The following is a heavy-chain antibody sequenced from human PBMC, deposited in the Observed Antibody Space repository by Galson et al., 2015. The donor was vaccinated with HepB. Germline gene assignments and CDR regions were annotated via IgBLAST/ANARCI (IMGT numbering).Heavy chain of an antibody. D-gene: IGHD2-2*01. J-gene: IGHJ6*02. Sequence: SLRLSCAASGFTFSSYGMHWVRQAPGKGLEWVAVISYDGSNKYYADSVKGRFTISRDNSKNTLYLQMNSLRAEDTAVYYCAKVPLMVCSSTSCPLGWYYYYGMDVWGQGTTVTVSS. CDR1: GFTFSSYG. V-gene: IGHV3-30*18. CDR3: AKVPLMVCSSTSCPLGWYYYYGMDV. CDR2: ISYDGSNK.